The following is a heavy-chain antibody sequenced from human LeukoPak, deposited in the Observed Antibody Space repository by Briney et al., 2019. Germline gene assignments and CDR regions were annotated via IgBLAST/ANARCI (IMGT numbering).Heavy chain of an antibody. CDR1: GFTFSRDS. J-gene: IGHJ4*02. CDR3: VRDNPRCCGVVPANIDDY. Sequence: QPGGCLRLSCAASGFTFSRDSMNWVRQAPGKGLEWVSYINGGSSPIYYADSVRGRFTISRDNAKNSLYLQMNSLRAEDTAVYYCVRDNPRCCGVVPANIDDYWGQGTLVTVSS. CDR2: INGGSSPI. D-gene: IGHD2-15*01. V-gene: IGHV3-48*01.